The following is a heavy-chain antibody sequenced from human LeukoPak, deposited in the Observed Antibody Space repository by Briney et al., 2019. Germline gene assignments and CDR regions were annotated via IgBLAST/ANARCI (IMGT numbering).Heavy chain of an antibody. D-gene: IGHD6-13*01. CDR3: ARPRIAAAGNWFDP. CDR1: EYTFTGYY. V-gene: IGHV1-2*02. CDR2: INPNSGGT. J-gene: IGHJ5*02. Sequence: ASVKVSCKASEYTFTGYYMHWVRQAPGQGLEWMGWINPNSGGTNYAQKFQGRVTMTRDTSFSTAYMELSRLRSDDTAVYYCARPRIAAAGNWFDPWGQGTLVTVSS.